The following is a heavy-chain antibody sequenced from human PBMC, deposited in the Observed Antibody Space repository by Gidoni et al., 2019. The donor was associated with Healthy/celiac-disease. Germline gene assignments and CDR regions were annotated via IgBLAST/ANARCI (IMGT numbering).Heavy chain of an antibody. V-gene: IGHV3-23*01. Sequence: EVQLLESGGGLVQPGGSLRLSCSASGFTFSCYAMSWVRQAPGKGLEWVSAISGSGGSTYYADSVKGRFTISRDNSKNTLYLQMNSLRAEDTAVYYCAKVVGTMVRGVFWFDPWGQGTLVTVSS. D-gene: IGHD3-10*01. CDR1: GFTFSCYA. J-gene: IGHJ5*02. CDR2: ISGSGGST. CDR3: AKVVGTMVRGVFWFDP.